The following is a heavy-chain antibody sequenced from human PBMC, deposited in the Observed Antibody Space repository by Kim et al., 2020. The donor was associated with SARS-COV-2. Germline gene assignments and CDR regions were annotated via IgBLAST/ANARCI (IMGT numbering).Heavy chain of an antibody. D-gene: IGHD3-3*01. V-gene: IGHV3-33*01. Sequence: YYADSVKGRFTTSRDKSKNTLNLQMNSLRAEDTAVYYCARHDFWSGFPLDYWGQGTLVTVSS. J-gene: IGHJ4*02. CDR3: ARHDFWSGFPLDY.